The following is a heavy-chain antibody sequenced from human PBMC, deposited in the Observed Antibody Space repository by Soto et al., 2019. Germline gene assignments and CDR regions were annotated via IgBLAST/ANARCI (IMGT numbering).Heavy chain of an antibody. Sequence: EVQLLESGGGLVQPGGSLRLSCAASGFTFSSYAMSWVRQAPGKGLEWVSAISGSSSYIYYADSVKGRFTISRDNAKNSLYLQMNSLRAEDTAVYYCAQRVYCSGGSCPPGAFDIWGQGTMVTVSS. CDR1: GFTFSSYA. CDR3: AQRVYCSGGSCPPGAFDI. D-gene: IGHD2-15*01. V-gene: IGHV3-21*01. CDR2: ISGSSSYI. J-gene: IGHJ3*02.